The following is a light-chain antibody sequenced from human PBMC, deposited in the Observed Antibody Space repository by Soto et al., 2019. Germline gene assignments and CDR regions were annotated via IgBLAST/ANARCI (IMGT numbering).Light chain of an antibody. CDR2: EVS. CDR1: SSDVGGYNF. J-gene: IGLJ2*01. CDR3: SSYAGSNIVV. V-gene: IGLV2-8*01. Sequence: QSALTQPPSASGSPGQSVTISCTGTSSDVGGYNFVSWYQQHPGKAPKLMIYEVSERPSGVPDRFSGSKSRNTASLTVSGLQAEDEADYYCSSYAGSNIVVFGGGTKVTVL.